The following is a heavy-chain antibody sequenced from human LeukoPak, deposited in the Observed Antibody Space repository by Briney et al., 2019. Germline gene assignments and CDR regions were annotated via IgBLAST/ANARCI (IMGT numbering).Heavy chain of an antibody. CDR3: ARVKLVVTPFDY. CDR1: GYSFISYG. D-gene: IGHD4-23*01. CDR2: ISAYNGNT. V-gene: IGHV1-18*01. Sequence: ASVKVSCKASGYSFISYGISWVRQAPGQGLEWMGWISAYNGNTNYAQKLQGRVTMTTDTSTSTAYMELRSLRSDDTAVYYCARVKLVVTPFDYWGQGTLVTVSS. J-gene: IGHJ4*02.